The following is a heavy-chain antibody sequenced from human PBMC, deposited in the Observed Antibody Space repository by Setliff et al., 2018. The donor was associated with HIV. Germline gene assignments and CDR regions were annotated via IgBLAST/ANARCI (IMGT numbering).Heavy chain of an antibody. J-gene: IGHJ4*02. CDR3: ARDRPYSGYPD. Sequence: SETLSLTCTVSGGSITSGSYYWSWIRQPAGKGLEWIGHLYASGRTNYNPSLKSRVTMSVDTSKNQFSLKLSSVAAADTAVYYCARDRPYSGYPDWGQGTLVTVSS. D-gene: IGHD5-12*01. V-gene: IGHV4-61*09. CDR2: LYASGRT. CDR1: GGSITSGSYY.